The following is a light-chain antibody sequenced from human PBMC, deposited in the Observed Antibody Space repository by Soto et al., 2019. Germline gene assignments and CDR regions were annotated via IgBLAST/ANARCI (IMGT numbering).Light chain of an antibody. V-gene: IGKV3-20*01. J-gene: IGKJ2*01. CDR2: ATS. CDR1: QSVANSY. Sequence: EIVLTQSPGTLSLSPGERATLSCRASQSVANSYLAWHEQKPGQAPRLVIYATSKRASGIPDRFSGSGSGTDFTLTISKLEPEDFALYYCQQYGDFPYTFGQGTKLEIK. CDR3: QQYGDFPYT.